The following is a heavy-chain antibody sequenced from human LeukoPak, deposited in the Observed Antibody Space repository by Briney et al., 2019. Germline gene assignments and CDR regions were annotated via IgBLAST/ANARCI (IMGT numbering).Heavy chain of an antibody. CDR3: ARGPYSSSSWFDP. V-gene: IGHV4-59*01. CDR2: IYYSGST. Sequence: PSETLSLTCTVSGGSISSYYWSFIRQPPGKGLEWIGYIYYSGSTNYNPSLKSRVTISVDTSKNQFSLKLSSVTAADTAVYYCARGPYSSSSWFDPWGQGTLVTVSS. J-gene: IGHJ5*02. CDR1: GGSISSYY. D-gene: IGHD6-6*01.